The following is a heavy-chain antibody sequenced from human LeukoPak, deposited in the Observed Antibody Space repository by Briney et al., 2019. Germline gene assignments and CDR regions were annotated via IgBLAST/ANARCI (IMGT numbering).Heavy chain of an antibody. CDR3: ARDGPWRTTAFDI. V-gene: IGHV4-61*02. CDR1: GGSISSGSYY. Sequence: PSETLSLTCTVSGGSISSGSYYWSWIRQPAGKGLEWIGRIYTSGSTNYNPSLKSRVTISVDTSKNQFSLKLSSVTAADTAVYYCARDGPWRTTAFDIWGQGTMVTVSS. J-gene: IGHJ3*02. CDR2: IYTSGST. D-gene: IGHD4-11*01.